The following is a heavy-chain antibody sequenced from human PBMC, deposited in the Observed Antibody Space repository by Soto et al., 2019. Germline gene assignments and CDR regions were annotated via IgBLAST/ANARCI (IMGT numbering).Heavy chain of an antibody. Sequence: ASLKVSCKSSGYPFTGYYIHWVRQAPGQGLEWMGWINPNSGGTNYAQKFQGWVTMTRDTSISTAYMELSRLRSDDTAVYYCARGFYYYYYGMDVWGQGTTVTVSS. J-gene: IGHJ6*02. CDR3: ARGFYYYYYGMDV. CDR1: GYPFTGYY. V-gene: IGHV1-2*04. CDR2: INPNSGGT.